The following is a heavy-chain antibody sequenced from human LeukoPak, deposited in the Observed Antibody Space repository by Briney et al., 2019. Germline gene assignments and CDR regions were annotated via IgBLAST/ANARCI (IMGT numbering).Heavy chain of an antibody. CDR2: IRSDGSDK. CDR1: GFIFSTYG. D-gene: IGHD3-22*01. V-gene: IGHV3-30*02. J-gene: IGHJ4*02. CDR3: GKHNSSSDY. Sequence: GGSLRLSCAASGFIFSTYGMHWVRQAPGKGLEWVAFIRSDGSDKSYAGSVMGRFTISRDNSKNTLYLQMNTLRAEDTAVYYCGKHNSSSDYWGQGTLVTVSS.